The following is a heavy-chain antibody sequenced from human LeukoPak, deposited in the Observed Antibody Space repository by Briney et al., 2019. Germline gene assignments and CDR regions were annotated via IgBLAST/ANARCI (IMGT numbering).Heavy chain of an antibody. J-gene: IGHJ6*02. V-gene: IGHV3-30*18. CDR2: ISYDGSNK. Sequence: GGSLRLSCAASGFTFSSYGMHWVRQAPGKGLEWVAVISYDGSNKYYADSVKGRFTISRDNSKNTLYLQMNSLRAEDTAVYYCAKEGDPIEKQLVHFYYYYGMDVWGQGTTVTVSS. CDR1: GFTFSSYG. D-gene: IGHD6-13*01. CDR3: AKEGDPIEKQLVHFYYYYGMDV.